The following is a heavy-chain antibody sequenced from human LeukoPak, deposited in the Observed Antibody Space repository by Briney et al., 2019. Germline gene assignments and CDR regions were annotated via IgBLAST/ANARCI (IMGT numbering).Heavy chain of an antibody. CDR1: GGSFSGYY. D-gene: IGHD6-13*01. CDR2: INHSGST. Sequence: SETLSLTCAVYGGSFSGYYWSWIRQPPGKGLEWIGEINHSGSTNYNPSLKSRVTISVDTSKNQFSLKLSSVTAADTAVYYCARGKSLLTQQLVPRRSRGAFDIWGQGTMVTVSS. J-gene: IGHJ3*02. CDR3: ARGKSLLTQQLVPRRSRGAFDI. V-gene: IGHV4-34*01.